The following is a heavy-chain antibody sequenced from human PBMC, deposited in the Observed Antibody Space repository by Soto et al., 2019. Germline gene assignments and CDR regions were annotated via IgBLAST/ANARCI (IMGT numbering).Heavy chain of an antibody. Sequence: EVQLLESGGGLVQPGGSLRLSCAASGFTFSSYAMSWVRQAPGKGLEWVSAISGSGGSTYYADSVKGRFTISIDNSKNTLYLQMNSLRAEDTAVYYCAKWSIVVVPAAGDFDYWGQGTLVTVSS. J-gene: IGHJ4*02. V-gene: IGHV3-23*01. CDR3: AKWSIVVVPAAGDFDY. CDR2: ISGSGGST. D-gene: IGHD2-2*01. CDR1: GFTFSSYA.